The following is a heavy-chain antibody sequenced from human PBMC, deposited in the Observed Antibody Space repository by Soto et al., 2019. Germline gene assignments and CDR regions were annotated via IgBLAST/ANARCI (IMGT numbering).Heavy chain of an antibody. Sequence: ASVKVSCKASGYTFTSYGISWVRQAPGQGLEWMGWISAYSGNTNYAQKFQGWVTMTRDTSISTAYMELSRLRSDDTAVYYCARDCSPYYYGSGSYYNETPYYYYGMDVWGQGTTVTVS. V-gene: IGHV1-18*01. CDR3: ARDCSPYYYGSGSYYNETPYYYYGMDV. J-gene: IGHJ6*02. CDR2: ISAYSGNT. D-gene: IGHD3-10*01. CDR1: GYTFTSYG.